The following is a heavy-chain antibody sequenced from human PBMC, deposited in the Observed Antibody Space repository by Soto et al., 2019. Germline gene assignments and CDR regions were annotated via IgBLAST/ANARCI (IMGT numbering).Heavy chain of an antibody. Sequence: SETLSLTCAVSGGSISSSKWWSWVRQPPGKGLEWIGEIYHSGSTNYNPSLKSRITISVDKSKNQFSLKLSSVTAADTAVYYCARVAVAGTRVDYWGQGTLVTVSS. CDR1: GGSISSSKW. J-gene: IGHJ4*02. CDR3: ARVAVAGTRVDY. V-gene: IGHV4-4*02. D-gene: IGHD6-19*01. CDR2: IYHSGST.